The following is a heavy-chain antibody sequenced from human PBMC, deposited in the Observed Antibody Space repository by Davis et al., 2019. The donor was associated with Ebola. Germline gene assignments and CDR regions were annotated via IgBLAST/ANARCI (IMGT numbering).Heavy chain of an antibody. CDR3: AKEIVDTAMAFYYYGMDV. J-gene: IGHJ6*02. D-gene: IGHD5-18*01. CDR1: GFTFSSYG. CDR2: IWYDGSNN. Sequence: GESLKISCVASGFTFSSYGMHWVRQAPGKGLEWVAVIWYDGSNNYYADSVKGRFNISRDNSNNTLYLQMNSLRAEDTAVYYCAKEIVDTAMAFYYYGMDVWGQGTTVTVSS. V-gene: IGHV3-33*06.